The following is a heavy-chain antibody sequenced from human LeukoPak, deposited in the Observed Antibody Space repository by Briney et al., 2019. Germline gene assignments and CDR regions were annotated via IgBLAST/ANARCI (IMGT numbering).Heavy chain of an antibody. D-gene: IGHD2-8*01. CDR2: ICGSGGST. V-gene: IGHV3-23*01. Sequence: GGSLTLSCAASVFTFSSYAMSWVRQAPAKGLEGVSSICGSGGSTYSADSVKGRFTISRDNSKNTLYLQMNSLRAEDASLYYCAKDRSCTNDICHGDFDYWGQGTLVAVSS. CDR1: VFTFSSYA. CDR3: AKDRSCTNDICHGDFDY. J-gene: IGHJ4*02.